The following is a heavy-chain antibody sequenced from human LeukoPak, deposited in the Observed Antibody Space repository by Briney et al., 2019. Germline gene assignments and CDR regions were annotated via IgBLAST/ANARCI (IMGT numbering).Heavy chain of an antibody. V-gene: IGHV4-34*01. Sequence: SETLSLTCAVYGGSFSGYYWSWIRQPPGKGLEWIGEINHSGSTSYNPSLKSRVTISVDTSKNQFSLKLSSVTAADTAVCYCARGRIQLWLNYWGQGTLVTVSS. J-gene: IGHJ4*02. CDR3: ARGRIQLWLNY. CDR1: GGSFSGYY. CDR2: INHSGST. D-gene: IGHD5-18*01.